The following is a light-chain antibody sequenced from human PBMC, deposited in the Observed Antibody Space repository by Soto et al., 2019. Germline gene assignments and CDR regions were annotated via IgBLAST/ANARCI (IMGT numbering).Light chain of an antibody. Sequence: IVLTQSPATLSLSPGERATLSCMASQNVANYLDWYQQKPGQAPRVLIYGASTRATGIPDRFSGSGSGTDFTLTISRLEPEDFGLYYCQQYNNWPPITFGQGTRLEIK. V-gene: IGKV3-11*01. CDR2: GAS. J-gene: IGKJ5*01. CDR3: QQYNNWPPIT. CDR1: QNVANY.